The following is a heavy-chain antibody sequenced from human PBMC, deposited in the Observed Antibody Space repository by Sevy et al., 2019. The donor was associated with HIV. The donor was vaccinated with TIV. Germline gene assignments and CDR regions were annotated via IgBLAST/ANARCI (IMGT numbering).Heavy chain of an antibody. CDR1: EFTFGSYL. CDR3: ARETVAFDY. D-gene: IGHD4-17*01. V-gene: IGHV3-74*01. Sequence: GGSLRLSCAASEFTFGSYLMNWVRQAPGKGLVWVSRINSDGSSTNYADSVKGRFTISRDNAKNTLYLQMNSLRAEDTAVYYCARETVAFDYWGQGTLVTVSS. J-gene: IGHJ4*02. CDR2: INSDGSST.